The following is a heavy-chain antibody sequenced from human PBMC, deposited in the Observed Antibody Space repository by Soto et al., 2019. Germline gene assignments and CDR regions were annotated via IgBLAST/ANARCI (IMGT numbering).Heavy chain of an antibody. Sequence: GESLKISCKASVYNFTSYWIGWVRQMPGKGLEWMGIIYPGDSDTRYSPSFQGQVTISADKSISTAFLQWSSLKASDTAMYYCARSLEWLRYGQFDYWGQGTLVTVSS. V-gene: IGHV5-51*01. J-gene: IGHJ4*02. CDR1: VYNFTSYW. D-gene: IGHD5-12*01. CDR3: ARSLEWLRYGQFDY. CDR2: IYPGDSDT.